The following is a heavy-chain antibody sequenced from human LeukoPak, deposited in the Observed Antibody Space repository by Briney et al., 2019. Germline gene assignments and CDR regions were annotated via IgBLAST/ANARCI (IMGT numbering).Heavy chain of an antibody. CDR1: GFTFSSYW. D-gene: IGHD3-10*01. J-gene: IGHJ4*02. V-gene: IGHV3-74*01. CDR2: INSDGSST. Sequence: HSGGSLRLSCAASGFTFSSYWMHWVRQAPGKGLVWVSRINSDGSSTSYADSVKGRFTISRDNAKNTLYLQMNSLRAEDTAVYYCAKGGTHYHGSGEGVDYWGQGTLVTVSS. CDR3: AKGGTHYHGSGEGVDY.